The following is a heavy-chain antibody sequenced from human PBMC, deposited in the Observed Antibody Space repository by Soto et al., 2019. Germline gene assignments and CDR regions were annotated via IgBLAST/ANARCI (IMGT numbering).Heavy chain of an antibody. Sequence: ASVKVSCKASGYTFTGYYMHWVRQAPGQGLEWMGWINPNSGGTNYAQKFQGWVTMTRDTSRSTAYMELRRLRSDDTALFFCARASGISYWFHPLGQGTLLTVSS. V-gene: IGHV1-2*04. CDR1: GYTFTGYY. J-gene: IGHJ5*02. CDR3: ARASGISYWFHP. CDR2: INPNSGGT. D-gene: IGHD1-26*01.